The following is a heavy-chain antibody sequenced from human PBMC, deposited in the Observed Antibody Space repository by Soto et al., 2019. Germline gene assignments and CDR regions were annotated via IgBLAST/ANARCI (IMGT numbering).Heavy chain of an antibody. CDR3: ARDLDYGDYNWFDP. V-gene: IGHV1-2*04. D-gene: IGHD4-17*01. J-gene: IGHJ5*02. CDR2: INPSSGGT. CDR1: GYTFTGYY. Sequence: GASVKVSCKASGYTFTGYYMHWVRQAPGQGLEWMGWINPSSGGTNYAQKFQGWVTMTRDTSISTAYMELSRLRSDDTAVYYCARDLDYGDYNWFDPWGQGTLVTVSS.